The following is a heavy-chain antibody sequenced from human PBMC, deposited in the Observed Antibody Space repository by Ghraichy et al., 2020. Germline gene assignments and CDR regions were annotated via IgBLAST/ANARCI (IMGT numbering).Heavy chain of an antibody. V-gene: IGHV3-21*04. Sequence: GGSLRLSCAASGFTFSSYSMNWVRQAPGKGLEWVSSISSSSSYIYYADSVKGRFTISRDNAKNSLYLQMNSLRAEDTAVYYCAKIGGGAVARFYGMDVWGQGTTVTVSS. D-gene: IGHD6-19*01. CDR2: ISSSSSYI. CDR1: GFTFSSYS. J-gene: IGHJ6*02. CDR3: AKIGGGAVARFYGMDV.